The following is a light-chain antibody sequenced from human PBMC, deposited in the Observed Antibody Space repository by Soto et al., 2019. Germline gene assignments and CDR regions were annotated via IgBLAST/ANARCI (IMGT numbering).Light chain of an antibody. J-gene: IGLJ1*01. CDR2: DVS. V-gene: IGLV2-14*03. CDR3: SSYTSSTFGV. CDR1: SSDVGGYNY. Sequence: QSALTQPASVSGSPGQSNTISCTGTSSDVGGYNYVSWYQQHPGEAPKIIIYDVSSRPSGVSYRFSGSKSGNTASLTISGLQSEDEADYYCSSYTSSTFGVFGTGTKLTVL.